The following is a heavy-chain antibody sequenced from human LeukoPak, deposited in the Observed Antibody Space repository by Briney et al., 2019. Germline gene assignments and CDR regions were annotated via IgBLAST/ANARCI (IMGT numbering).Heavy chain of an antibody. J-gene: IGHJ4*02. CDR1: GGSFNDYY. CDR3: ARGLWGYGSGSSPR. CDR2: INHSGST. Sequence: SETLSLTCAVYGGSFNDYYWSWIPQPPGKELEGSGEINHSGSTNYNPSLKSRVTMSVDTPKNQFSLKLTSVTAADTAVYYCARGLWGYGSGSSPRWGQGTLVTVSS. V-gene: IGHV4-34*01. D-gene: IGHD3-10*01.